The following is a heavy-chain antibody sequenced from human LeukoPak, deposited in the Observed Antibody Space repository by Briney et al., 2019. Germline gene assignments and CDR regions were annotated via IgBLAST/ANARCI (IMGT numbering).Heavy chain of an antibody. D-gene: IGHD3-22*01. J-gene: IGHJ3*02. V-gene: IGHV3-9*01. CDR1: GFTFDDYA. Sequence: GRSLRLSCAASGFTFDDYAMHWVRHAPGKGLEWVSGISWNSGSIGYADSVKGRFTISRDNAKNSLYLQMNSLRAEDTALYYCAKPLTYYYDSSGYPDAFDTWGQGTMVTVSS. CDR2: ISWNSGSI. CDR3: AKPLTYYYDSSGYPDAFDT.